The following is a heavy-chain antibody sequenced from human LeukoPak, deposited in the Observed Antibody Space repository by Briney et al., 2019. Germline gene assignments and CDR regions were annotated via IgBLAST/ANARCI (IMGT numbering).Heavy chain of an antibody. CDR2: ISAYNGNT. J-gene: IGHJ6*02. CDR3: ARKISDYVWGSYRYTNYYGMDV. V-gene: IGHV1-18*01. CDR1: GYTFTSYG. Sequence: GASVKVSCKASGYTFTSYGISWVRQAPGQGLEWMGWISAYNGNTNYAQKLQGRVTMTTDTSTSTAYMELRSLRSDDTAVYYCARKISDYVWGSYRYTNYYGMDVWGQGTTVTVSS. D-gene: IGHD3-16*02.